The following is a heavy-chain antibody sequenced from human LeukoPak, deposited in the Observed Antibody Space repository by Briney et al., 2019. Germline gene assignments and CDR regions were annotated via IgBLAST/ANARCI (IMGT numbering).Heavy chain of an antibody. Sequence: GGSLRLSCAASGFTFSSYSMNWVRQAPGKGLEWVSSISSSSSYINYADSVRGRFTISRDNAKNSLFLQMDSLRGEDTAVYYCAKDWGEYFDYVWGSFTSFDSWGQGTLVTVSS. V-gene: IGHV3-21*04. J-gene: IGHJ4*02. CDR3: AKDWGEYFDYVWGSFTSFDS. CDR2: ISSSSSYI. CDR1: GFTFSSYS. D-gene: IGHD3-16*01.